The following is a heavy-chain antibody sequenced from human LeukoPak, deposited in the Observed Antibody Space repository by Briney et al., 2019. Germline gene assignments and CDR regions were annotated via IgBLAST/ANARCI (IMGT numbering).Heavy chain of an antibody. CDR3: ARGPITMVRGVIVWFDP. D-gene: IGHD3-10*01. V-gene: IGHV1-18*01. J-gene: IGHJ5*02. CDR2: ISVYNGNT. Sequence: ASVKVSCKASGYTFTRYGLSWVRQAPGQGLEWMGWISVYNGNTNYAQKFQGRVTITADESTSTAYMELSSLRSEDTAVYYCARGPITMVRGVIVWFDPWGQGTLVTVSS. CDR1: GYTFTRYG.